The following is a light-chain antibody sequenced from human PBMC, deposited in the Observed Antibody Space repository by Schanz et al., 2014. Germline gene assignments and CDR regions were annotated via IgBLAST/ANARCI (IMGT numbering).Light chain of an antibody. J-gene: IGLJ3*02. CDR2: DVN. CDR3: CSYAGTNTRRWV. V-gene: IGLV2-14*01. Sequence: QSALTQPAFVSGSPGQSITVSCTGTSSDIGGRAYVSWYQQRPGKAPQLILYDVNSRPSGVSNRFSGSKSGNTASLTISGLQAEDEADYYCCSYAGTNTRRWVFGGGTKLTVL. CDR1: SSDIGGRAY.